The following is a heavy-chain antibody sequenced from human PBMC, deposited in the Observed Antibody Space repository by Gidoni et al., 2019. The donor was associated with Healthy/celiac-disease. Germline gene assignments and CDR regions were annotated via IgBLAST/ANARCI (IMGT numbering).Heavy chain of an antibody. CDR3: ARPDCIFDY. J-gene: IGHJ4*02. CDR2: TRSSSSPI. CDR1: GFTFGSYS. V-gene: IGHV3-48*02. Sequence: EVQLVESGDCLVQPVAPLRLSCAASGFTFGSYSITWVRQAPVQVLEWVSYTRSSSSPIYYADSVTGRFSISRDNSKNSLYLHMHSLREEYPAVYYCARPDCIFDYWGQGTLVTVSS. D-gene: IGHD2-21*02.